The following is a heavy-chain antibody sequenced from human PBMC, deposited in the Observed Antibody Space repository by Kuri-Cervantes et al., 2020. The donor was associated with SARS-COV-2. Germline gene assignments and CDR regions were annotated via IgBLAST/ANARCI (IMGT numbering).Heavy chain of an antibody. D-gene: IGHD3-3*01. CDR3: ARDTYYDFWSGYYPRDAFDI. Sequence: GWSLRLSCAASGFTFSSDSMNWVRQAPGKGLEWVSSISSSSSYIYYADSVKGRFTISRDNAKNSLYLQMNSLRAEDTAVYYCARDTYYDFWSGYYPRDAFDIWGQGTMVTVSS. CDR2: ISSSSSYI. CDR1: GFTFSSDS. V-gene: IGHV3-21*01. J-gene: IGHJ3*02.